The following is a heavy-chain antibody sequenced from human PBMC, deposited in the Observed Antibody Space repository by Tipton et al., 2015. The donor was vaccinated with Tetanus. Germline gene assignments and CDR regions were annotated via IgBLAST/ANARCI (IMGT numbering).Heavy chain of an antibody. CDR3: ARDQARGARGWSYFDS. V-gene: IGHV4-31*03. CDR1: GGTLSRGGYY. Sequence: LRLSCTVSGGTLSRGGYYWTWIRQNTGKGLEWIGDIYFSGSNYYNPSLKSRVTISVDTAKNQFSLRLNSVTAADSAVFYCARDQARGARGWSYFDSWGQGTLVTVSS. D-gene: IGHD6-6*01. CDR2: IYFSGSN. J-gene: IGHJ4*02.